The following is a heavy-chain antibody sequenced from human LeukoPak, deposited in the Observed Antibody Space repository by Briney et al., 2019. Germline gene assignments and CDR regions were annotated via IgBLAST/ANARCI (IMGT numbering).Heavy chain of an antibody. CDR2: INGKRGDT. Sequence: ASVTVSCKASGFTFTDHYMHWVRQAPGQGLEWMGWINGKRGDTNYAQNFQDRVAMTRDTSTSTVYMELSRLTVDDTAVYYCARDHDWGVDYWGQGTLVTVSS. V-gene: IGHV1-2*02. D-gene: IGHD7-27*01. CDR3: ARDHDWGVDY. CDR1: GFTFTDHY. J-gene: IGHJ4*02.